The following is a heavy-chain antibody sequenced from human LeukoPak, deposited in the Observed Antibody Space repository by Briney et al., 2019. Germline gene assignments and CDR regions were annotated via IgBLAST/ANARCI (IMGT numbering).Heavy chain of an antibody. D-gene: IGHD6-13*01. Sequence: GASVKVSCKASGYTFTRYYMHWVRQAPGQGLEWMGIINPSGDNTSYAQKFQGRVTMTGDTSTSTVYMELSSLTSEDTAVYYCARRAGPGGFDYWSQGSLVPVSS. CDR2: INPSGDNT. CDR1: GYTFTRYY. J-gene: IGHJ4*01. V-gene: IGHV1-46*01. CDR3: ARRAGPGGFDY.